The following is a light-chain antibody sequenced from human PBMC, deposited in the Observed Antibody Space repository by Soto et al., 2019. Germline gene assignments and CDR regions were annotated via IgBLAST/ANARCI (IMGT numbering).Light chain of an antibody. CDR2: CAS. Sequence: EIVLTQSPGTLSLSPGERATLSCRASQSVSNSYLAWYQQKPGQAPRLLIYCASSRATGVPDRFSGSGSGTDFTLTISRLEPEDFAVYYCQQYCSYPQTFGGGTKVAIK. V-gene: IGKV3-20*01. CDR1: QSVSNSY. CDR3: QQYCSYPQT. J-gene: IGKJ4*01.